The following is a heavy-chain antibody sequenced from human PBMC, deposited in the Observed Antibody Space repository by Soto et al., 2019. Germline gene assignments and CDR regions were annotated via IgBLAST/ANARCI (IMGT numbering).Heavy chain of an antibody. J-gene: IGHJ5*02. Sequence: SETLSLTCTVSGGSISSYYWSWIRQPPGKGLEWIGYIYYSGSTNYNPSLKSRVTISVDTSKNQFSLKLSSVTAADTAVYYCARLELGGDPGWFDPWGQGTLVTVSS. CDR1: GGSISSYY. CDR2: IYYSGST. CDR3: ARLELGGDPGWFDP. D-gene: IGHD3-10*01. V-gene: IGHV4-59*01.